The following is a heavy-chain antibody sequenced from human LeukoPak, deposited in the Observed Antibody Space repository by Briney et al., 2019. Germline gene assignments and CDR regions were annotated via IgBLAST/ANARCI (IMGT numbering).Heavy chain of an antibody. J-gene: IGHJ3*02. CDR3: ARVCPYCSGGSWYAFDI. Sequence: SETLSLTCTVSGGSISSYYWSWIRQPPGKGLEWIGYIYYSGSTNYKSSLNSRVTMSVDTSKNQFSLKLSSVTAADTAVYHCARVCPYCSGGSWYAFDIWGQGTTVTVSS. CDR1: GGSISSYY. CDR2: IYYSGST. D-gene: IGHD2-15*01. V-gene: IGHV4-59*01.